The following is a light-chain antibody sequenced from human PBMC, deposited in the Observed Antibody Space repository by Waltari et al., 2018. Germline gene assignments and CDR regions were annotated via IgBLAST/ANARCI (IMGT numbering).Light chain of an antibody. V-gene: IGKV3-15*01. CDR3: QQYFDWPMYT. CDR2: GAS. J-gene: IGKJ2*01. CDR1: QSVTTN. Sequence: EIVMTQSPDTLSVSPGERATLSCRASQSVTTNLAWYQQKPGQAPRLLLYGASTRATGIPARLSGSGSGTDFTLTISSLQSEDFAVYYCQQYFDWPMYTFAQGTKLEIK.